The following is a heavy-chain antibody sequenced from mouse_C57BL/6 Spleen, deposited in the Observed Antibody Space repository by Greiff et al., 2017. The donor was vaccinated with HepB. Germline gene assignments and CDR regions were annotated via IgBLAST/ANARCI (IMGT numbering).Heavy chain of an antibody. V-gene: IGHV5-9-1*02. CDR3: TSIYDGYYYYYAMDY. Sequence: VQLKESGEGLVRPGGSLKLSCAASGFTFSSYAMSWVRQTPEKRLEWVAYISSGGDYIYYADTVKGRFTISRDNARNTLYLQMSSLKSEDTAMYYCTSIYDGYYYYYAMDYWGQGTSVTVSS. CDR2: ISSGGDYI. J-gene: IGHJ4*01. D-gene: IGHD2-3*01. CDR1: GFTFSSYA.